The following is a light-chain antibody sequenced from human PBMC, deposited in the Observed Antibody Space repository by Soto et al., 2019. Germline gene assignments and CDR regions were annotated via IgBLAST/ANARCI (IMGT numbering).Light chain of an antibody. J-gene: IGKJ4*01. V-gene: IGKV3-15*01. Sequence: EIVMTQSPATLSVSPGERATLSCRASQSVGNNLAWYQQKPGQAPRLLIHGASIRATGVPARFSGSGSGTEFTLTISSLQSEDFAVYYCQQRSNWPLTFGGGTKVEIQ. CDR3: QQRSNWPLT. CDR2: GAS. CDR1: QSVGNN.